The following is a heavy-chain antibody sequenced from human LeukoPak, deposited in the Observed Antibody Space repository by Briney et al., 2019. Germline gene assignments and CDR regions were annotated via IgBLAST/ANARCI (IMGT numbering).Heavy chain of an antibody. CDR1: GFTFSSYR. CDR3: ARDRSRDYDFWSSYYTKRAFDI. Sequence: GGSLRLSWAGSGFTFSSYRMHWVGQAAGKGLEWVSSISSSSSYIYYADSVKGRVTISRDNAKNSLYLQMNSLRAEDTAVYYCARDRSRDYDFWSSYYTKRAFDIWGQGTMVTVSS. CDR2: ISSSSSYI. D-gene: IGHD3-3*01. J-gene: IGHJ3*02. V-gene: IGHV3-21*01.